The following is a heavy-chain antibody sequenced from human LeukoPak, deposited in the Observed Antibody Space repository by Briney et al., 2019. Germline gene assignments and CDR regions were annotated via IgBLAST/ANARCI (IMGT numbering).Heavy chain of an antibody. CDR2: ISWNSGSI. CDR3: AKGRYYDFWSGYYTDYFDY. CDR1: GFTFDDYA. J-gene: IGHJ4*02. Sequence: GGSLRLSCAASGFTFDDYAMQWVRHAPGKGMEWVSGISWNSGSIGYADSVKGRFTISRDNAKNSLYLQMNSLRAEDTALYYCAKGRYYDFWSGYYTDYFDYWGQGTLVTVSS. V-gene: IGHV3-9*01. D-gene: IGHD3-3*01.